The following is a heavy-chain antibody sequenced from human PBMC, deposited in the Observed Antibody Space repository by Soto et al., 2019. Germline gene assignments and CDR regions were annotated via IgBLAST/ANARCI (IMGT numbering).Heavy chain of an antibody. CDR3: VRGLEWLYPKYYFDY. V-gene: IGHV3-66*01. D-gene: IGHD3-3*01. CDR2: IYSGGST. J-gene: IGHJ4*02. Sequence: EVQLVESGGGLVQPGGSLRLSCAASGFTVSSNYMSWVRQAPGKGLEWVSVIYSGGSTYYTDSVKGRFTISRDNSKNTLYLQMNSLRDEDTAVYYCVRGLEWLYPKYYFDYWGQGTLVTVSS. CDR1: GFTVSSNY.